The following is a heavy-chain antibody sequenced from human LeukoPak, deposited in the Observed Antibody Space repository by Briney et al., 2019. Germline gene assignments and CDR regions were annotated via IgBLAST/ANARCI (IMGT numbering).Heavy chain of an antibody. CDR3: VRCAYGEDYFDY. V-gene: IGHV3-48*02. D-gene: IGHD4-17*01. CDR1: GFTFSSYR. J-gene: IGHJ4*02. CDR2: ISSSSSTI. Sequence: GGSLRLSCAASGFTFSSYRMNWVRQAPGKGLEWVSYISSSSSTIYYADSVKGRFTISRDNAKNSLYLQTNSLRDEDTAVYYCVRCAYGEDYFDYWGQGTLVTVSS.